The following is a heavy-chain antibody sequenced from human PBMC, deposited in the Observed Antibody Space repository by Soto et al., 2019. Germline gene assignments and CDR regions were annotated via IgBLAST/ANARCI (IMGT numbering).Heavy chain of an antibody. V-gene: IGHV3-30*03. CDR3: SRGTYYPQSSGLHADY. CDR1: GFSFNDYA. J-gene: IGHJ4*02. Sequence: QVQLVESGGGEVQPGGSLRVSCATSGFSFNDYAMYWVRQAPGQGLEWVAIISSDGHHQFYLDNLRGRFTVSRDNSKNTPYLQMNSLRPEYTAVYYCSRGTYYPQSSGLHADYWGPGTVVTVSS. CDR2: ISSDGHHQ. D-gene: IGHD3-22*01.